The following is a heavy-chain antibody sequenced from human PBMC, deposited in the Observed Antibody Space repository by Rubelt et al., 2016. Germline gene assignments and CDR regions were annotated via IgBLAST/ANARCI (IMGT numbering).Heavy chain of an antibody. Sequence: QVQLQQWGAGLLKPSETLSLTCTVSGYSISTYYWGWIRQPPGKGLEWIGDIYHSGSTYYNPSLKSRLTVSVATSKNQFSLKLTSVTAADTAVYYCARDHYDLLTGDYESVWGQGTLVTVSS. CDR3: ARDHYDLLTGDYESV. D-gene: IGHD3-9*01. J-gene: IGHJ4*02. V-gene: IGHV4-38-2*02. CDR1: GYSISTYY. CDR2: IYHSGST.